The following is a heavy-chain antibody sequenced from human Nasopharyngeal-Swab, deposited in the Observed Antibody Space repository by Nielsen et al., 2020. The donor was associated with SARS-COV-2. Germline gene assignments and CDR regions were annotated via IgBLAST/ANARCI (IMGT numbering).Heavy chain of an antibody. Sequence: SGPTLVKPTQTLTLTCTFSGFSLSTSGMCVSWIRQPPGKALEWLARIDWDADKYYSTSLKTRLTISKDTSKNQVVLTMTNMDPVDTATYYCARISSGWYRGYYFDYWGQGTLVTVSS. V-gene: IGHV2-70*11. CDR3: ARISSGWYRGYYFDY. D-gene: IGHD6-19*01. J-gene: IGHJ4*02. CDR2: IDWDADK. CDR1: GFSLSTSGMC.